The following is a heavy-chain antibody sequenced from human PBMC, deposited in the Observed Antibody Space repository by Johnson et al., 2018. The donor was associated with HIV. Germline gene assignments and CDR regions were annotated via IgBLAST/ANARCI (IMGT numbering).Heavy chain of an antibody. Sequence: VQLVESGGGVVQPGRSLRLSCAASGFTFSSYAMHWVRQAPGKGLEWVAVISYDGTKKNYADSVKGRFTISRDNSKNTLFLQMNSLRPEDTAVYYCAKDGGSYGGAFDIWGQGTMVTVSS. CDR3: AKDGGSYGGAFDI. CDR1: GFTFSSYA. D-gene: IGHD1-26*01. V-gene: IGHV3-30-3*01. CDR2: ISYDGTKK. J-gene: IGHJ3*02.